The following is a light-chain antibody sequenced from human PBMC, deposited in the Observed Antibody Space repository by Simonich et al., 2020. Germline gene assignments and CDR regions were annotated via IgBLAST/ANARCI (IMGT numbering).Light chain of an antibody. Sequence: DIVMTQSPLSLPVTPGEPASISFRSSQSLLHSNGYNYLDWYLQKPGQSPQLLSYLGSYRAYGVPDRFSGSGSGTDFTLKISRVEAEDVGVYYCMQALQTPWTFGQGTKVEIK. CDR3: MQALQTPWT. CDR1: QSLLHSNGYNY. CDR2: LGS. V-gene: IGKV2-28*01. J-gene: IGKJ1*01.